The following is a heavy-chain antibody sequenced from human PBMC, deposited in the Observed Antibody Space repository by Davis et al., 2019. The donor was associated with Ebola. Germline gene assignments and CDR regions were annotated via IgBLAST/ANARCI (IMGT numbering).Heavy chain of an antibody. J-gene: IGHJ3*02. V-gene: IGHV1-46*01. D-gene: IGHD1-7*01. Sequence: AASVKVSCKASGYTFTSYYMHWVRQAPGQGLEWMGIINPSGGSTSYAQKFQGWVTMTRDMSISTAYMELSRLRSDDTAVYYCARPGTYDAFDIWGQGTMVTVSS. CDR1: GYTFTSYY. CDR2: INPSGGST. CDR3: ARPGTYDAFDI.